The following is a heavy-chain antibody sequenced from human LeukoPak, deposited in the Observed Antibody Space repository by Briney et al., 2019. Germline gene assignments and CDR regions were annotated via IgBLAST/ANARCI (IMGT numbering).Heavy chain of an antibody. Sequence: SVKVSCKASGGTFSSYAISWVRQAPGQGLEWMGGIIPIFGTANYAQKFQGRVTITADESTSTAYMELSSLRSEDTAVYYCAREVPVKWELPDYYYGMDVWGQGTTVTVSS. J-gene: IGHJ6*02. CDR1: GGTFSSYA. V-gene: IGHV1-69*13. D-gene: IGHD1-26*01. CDR2: IIPIFGTA. CDR3: AREVPVKWELPDYYYGMDV.